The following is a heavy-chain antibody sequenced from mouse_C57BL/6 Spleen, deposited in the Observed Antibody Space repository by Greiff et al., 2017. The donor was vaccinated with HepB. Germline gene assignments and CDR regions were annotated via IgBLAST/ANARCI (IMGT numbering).Heavy chain of an antibody. CDR3: ARSRYYYAMDY. J-gene: IGHJ4*01. CDR1: GYTFTSYW. Sequence: VQLQQSGAELVRPGSSVKLSCKASGYTFTSYWMHWVKQRPIQGLEWIGNIDPSDSETHYNQKFKDKATLTVDKSSSTAYMQLSSLTSEDSAVYYCARSRYYYAMDYWGQGTSVTVSS. CDR2: IDPSDSET. V-gene: IGHV1-52*01.